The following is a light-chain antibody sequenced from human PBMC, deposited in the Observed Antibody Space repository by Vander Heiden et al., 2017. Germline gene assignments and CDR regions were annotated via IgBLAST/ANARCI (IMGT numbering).Light chain of an antibody. Sequence: DIPITQSPSSLSASVGDRVTITCQASQDISNYLNWYQQKPGKAPKLLIYDASNLETGVPSRFSGSGSGTDFTFTISSLQPEDIATYYCQQDDNLPYTFGQGTKLEIK. CDR2: DAS. CDR3: QQDDNLPYT. J-gene: IGKJ2*01. CDR1: QDISNY. V-gene: IGKV1-33*01.